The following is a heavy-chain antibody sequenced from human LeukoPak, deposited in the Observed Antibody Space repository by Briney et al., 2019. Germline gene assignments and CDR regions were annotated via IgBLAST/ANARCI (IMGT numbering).Heavy chain of an antibody. Sequence: PGGSLRLSCAASGFTFDDYAMHWVRQAPGKGLEWVSGISWNSGSIGYADSVKGRFTISRDNAKNSLYLQMNSPRAEDTALYYCAKDRRENYYYGMDVWGQGTTVTVSS. V-gene: IGHV3-9*01. CDR1: GFTFDDYA. CDR2: ISWNSGSI. CDR3: AKDRRENYYYGMDV. J-gene: IGHJ6*02.